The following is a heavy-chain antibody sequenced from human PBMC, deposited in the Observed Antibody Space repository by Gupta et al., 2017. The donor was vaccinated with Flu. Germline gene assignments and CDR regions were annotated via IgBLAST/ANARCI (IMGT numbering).Heavy chain of an antibody. J-gene: IGHJ5*02. CDR3: ARREFGKTWFDP. CDR1: SGYY. CDR2: VYSDGNT. V-gene: IGHV4-59*08. Sequence: SGYYWAWIRQAPGKGLEWIGFVYSDGNTDYNPSLKSRVTIAIDTSKKQYSLVLSSVTAADSAVYYCARREFGKTWFDPWGQGKLVTVSS. D-gene: IGHD3-10*01.